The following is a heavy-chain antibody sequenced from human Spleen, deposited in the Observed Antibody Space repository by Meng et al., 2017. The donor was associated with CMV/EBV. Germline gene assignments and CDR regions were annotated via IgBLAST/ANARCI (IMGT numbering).Heavy chain of an antibody. CDR1: GGSISSNFYY. CDR3: ASVGAPMAHFDY. D-gene: IGHD5-18*01. V-gene: IGHV4-31*02. Sequence: TVSGGSISSNFYYWSWIRQHPRKGPEWIGNIHHTGSTSYNPALKSRVTISIDTSKNQFSLKLSSVTAADTAVYYCASVGAPMAHFDYWGQGTLVTVSS. CDR2: IHHTGST. J-gene: IGHJ4*02.